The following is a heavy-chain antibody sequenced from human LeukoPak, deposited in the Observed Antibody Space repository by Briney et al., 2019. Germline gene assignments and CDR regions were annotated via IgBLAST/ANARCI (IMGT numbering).Heavy chain of an antibody. J-gene: IGHJ4*02. CDR3: AKGECSSTSCYALGDY. D-gene: IGHD2-2*01. CDR2: ISGSGGST. CDR1: GFTFSSYA. V-gene: IGHV3-23*01. Sequence: GGSLRLSCAASGFTFSSYAMSWVRQAPGKGLEWVSAISGSGGSTYYADSVKGRFTISRDNSKNTLYLQMNSLRAEDTAVYYCAKGECSSTSCYALGDYWGQGTLVTVSS.